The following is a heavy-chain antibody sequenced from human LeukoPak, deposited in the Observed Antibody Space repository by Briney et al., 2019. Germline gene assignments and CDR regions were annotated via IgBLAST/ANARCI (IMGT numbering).Heavy chain of an antibody. J-gene: IGHJ5*02. CDR3: ARESIAALSWFDP. V-gene: IGHV4-59*01. Sequence: PSETLSLTCTVSGGSISSYYWSWIRQPPGKGLEWIGYIYYSGSTNYNPSLKSRVTISVDTSKNQFSLKLSSVTAADTAVYYCARESIAALSWFDPWGQGTLVTVSS. D-gene: IGHD6-6*01. CDR1: GGSISSYY. CDR2: IYYSGST.